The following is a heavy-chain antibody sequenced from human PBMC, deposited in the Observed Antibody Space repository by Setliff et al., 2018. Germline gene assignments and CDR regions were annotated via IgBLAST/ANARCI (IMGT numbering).Heavy chain of an antibody. CDR1: GGSISSYY. Sequence: SETLSLTCTVSGGSISSYYWSWIRQPAGKGLEWIGRIYTSGSTNYNPSLKSRVTMSVDTSKNQSTLKLSSVTAADTAVYYCARVSTVTTWPYYYYMDVWGKGTTVTVSS. CDR3: ARVSTVTTWPYYYYMDV. D-gene: IGHD4-4*01. V-gene: IGHV4-4*07. CDR2: IYTSGST. J-gene: IGHJ6*03.